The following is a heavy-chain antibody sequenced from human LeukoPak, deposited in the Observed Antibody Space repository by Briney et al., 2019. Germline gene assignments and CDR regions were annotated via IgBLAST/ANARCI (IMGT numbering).Heavy chain of an antibody. J-gene: IGHJ3*02. V-gene: IGHV1-18*01. CDR3: ARGIDSGSPPLGTFEI. CDR1: GYTFTSYG. Sequence: GASVKVSCKASGYTFTSYGISWVRQAPGQGLEWMGWISVYNGDTNYAQKLQGRVTMTTDTSTSTAYMELRSLRSDDTAIYYCARGIDSGSPPLGTFEIWGQGTMVTVSS. D-gene: IGHD1-26*01. CDR2: ISVYNGDT.